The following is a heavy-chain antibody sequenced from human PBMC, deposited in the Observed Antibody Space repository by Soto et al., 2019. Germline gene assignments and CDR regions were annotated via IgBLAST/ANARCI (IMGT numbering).Heavy chain of an antibody. CDR3: ARMGAYYDILTGPYYYYGMDV. D-gene: IGHD3-9*01. V-gene: IGHV4-61*08. CDR1: GGSISSGGYY. Sequence: PSETLSLTCTVSGGSISSGGYYWSWIRQPPGKGLEWIGYIYYSGSTNYNPSLKSRVTISVDTSKNQFSLKLSSVTAADTAVYYCARMGAYYDILTGPYYYYGMDVWGQGTTVTVSS. J-gene: IGHJ6*02. CDR2: IYYSGST.